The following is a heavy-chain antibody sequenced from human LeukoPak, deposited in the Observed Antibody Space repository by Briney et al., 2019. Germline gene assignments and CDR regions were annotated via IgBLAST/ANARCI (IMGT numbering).Heavy chain of an antibody. Sequence: GSLRLSCAASGFTFSDYSMNWVRQAPGKGLEWVSYISGGSGTIYYADSVKGRFTISRDNAKNSLFLQMNSLRDKDTAVSYCARGQRYSTSPFDYWGQGTLVTVSS. D-gene: IGHD3-16*02. CDR3: ARGQRYSTSPFDY. V-gene: IGHV3-48*02. CDR1: GFTFSDYS. J-gene: IGHJ4*02. CDR2: ISGGSGTI.